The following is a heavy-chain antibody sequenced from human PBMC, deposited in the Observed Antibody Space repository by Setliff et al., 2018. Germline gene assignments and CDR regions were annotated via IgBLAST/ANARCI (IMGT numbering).Heavy chain of an antibody. CDR1: DFSINSGYY. Sequence: SETLSLTCSVSDFSINSGYYWSWIRQPAGKGLEWIGRIYSSGSTKYNPSLKSRVTISGDTAKNQFSLKLGSVTAADTAVYYCARGAPGWELLSWFDPWGQGTLVTVSS. CDR3: ARGAPGWELLSWFDP. V-gene: IGHV4-61*02. CDR2: IYSSGST. J-gene: IGHJ5*02. D-gene: IGHD1-26*01.